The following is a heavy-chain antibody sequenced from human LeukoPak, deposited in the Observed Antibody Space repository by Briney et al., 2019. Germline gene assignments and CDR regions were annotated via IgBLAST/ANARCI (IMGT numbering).Heavy chain of an antibody. D-gene: IGHD7-27*01. CDR1: GGSISSSSHY. CDR2: MYYRGIT. V-gene: IGHV4-39*07. J-gene: IGHJ4*02. Sequence: PSETLSLTCTVPGGSISSSSHYWGWIRQPPGKGLEWIGSMYYRGITYHNPSLESRVTISVVTSKNQFSLKLSFVTAADTAVYFCARGFRGDNFDYWGQGTLVTVSS. CDR3: ARGFRGDNFDY.